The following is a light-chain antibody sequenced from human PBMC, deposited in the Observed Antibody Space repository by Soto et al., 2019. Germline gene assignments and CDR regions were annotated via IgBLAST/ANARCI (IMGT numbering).Light chain of an antibody. Sequence: EIVVTQSPATLSVSPGERATLSCRVSQSVNGHLAWYQQRPGQAPRLLIYGTSTRATDVPLRFSGGGSGTEFTLTISRLEPEDFALYYCQVYGISPWTFGQGTKLEI. CDR2: GTS. CDR1: QSVNGH. CDR3: QVYGISPWT. J-gene: IGKJ1*01. V-gene: IGKV3-15*01.